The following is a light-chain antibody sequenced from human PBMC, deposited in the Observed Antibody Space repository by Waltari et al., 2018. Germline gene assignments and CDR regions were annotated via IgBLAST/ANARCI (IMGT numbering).Light chain of an antibody. CDR1: NSNVGSNS. V-gene: IGLV1-44*01. J-gene: IGLJ2*01. CDR2: RNN. CDR3: AAWDYSLDGHVL. Sequence: QSVLTQPPSASGTPGQRVTISCSGSNSNVGSNSVTWYQQVPGTAPKLHIYRNNQRPSGVPDRFSGSKSGTSASLAISGLQSEDEADYYCAAWDYSLDGHVLFGGGTKLTVL.